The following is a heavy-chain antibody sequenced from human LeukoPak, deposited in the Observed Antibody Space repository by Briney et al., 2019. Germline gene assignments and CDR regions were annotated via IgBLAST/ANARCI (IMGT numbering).Heavy chain of an antibody. CDR2: ISWNSGSI. Sequence: GRSLRLSCAASGFTFDDYAMHWVRQAPGKGLEWVSGISWNSGSIGYADSVKGRFTISRDNAKNSLYLQMNSLRAEDTAAYYCARDATGSSSWYYFDYWGQGTLVTVSS. CDR3: ARDATGSSSWYYFDY. CDR1: GFTFDDYA. J-gene: IGHJ4*02. V-gene: IGHV3-9*01. D-gene: IGHD6-13*01.